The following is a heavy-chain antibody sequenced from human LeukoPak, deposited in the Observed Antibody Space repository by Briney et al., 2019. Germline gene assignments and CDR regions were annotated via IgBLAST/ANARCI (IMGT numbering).Heavy chain of an antibody. CDR3: AHLSGSYSDY. CDR1: GFTFDDYA. J-gene: IGHJ4*02. Sequence: PGRSLRLSCAASGFTFDDYAMHWVRQAPGKGLEWVSGISWNSGSIGYADSVKGRFTISRDNAKNSLYLKMNSLRAEDTALYYCAHLSGSYSDYWGQGTLVTVSS. D-gene: IGHD1-26*01. V-gene: IGHV3-9*01. CDR2: ISWNSGSI.